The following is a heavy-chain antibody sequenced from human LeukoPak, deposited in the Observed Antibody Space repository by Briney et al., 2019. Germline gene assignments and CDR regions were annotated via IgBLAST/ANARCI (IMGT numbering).Heavy chain of an antibody. CDR1: GFTFSSYA. D-gene: IGHD3-3*01. J-gene: IGHJ5*02. Sequence: GGSLRLSCAASGFTFSSYAMSWVRQAPGKGLEWVSLISSDSSHIYYADSVKGRFTISRDNAKNSLFLQMNSLGAEDTAVYYCARDGYQVPTIFGTFDPWGQGTLVTVSS. V-gene: IGHV3-21*01. CDR3: ARDGYQVPTIFGTFDP. CDR2: ISSDSSHI.